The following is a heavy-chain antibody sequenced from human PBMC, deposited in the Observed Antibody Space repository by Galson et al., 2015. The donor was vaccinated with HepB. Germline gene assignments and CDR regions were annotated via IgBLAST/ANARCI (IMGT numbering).Heavy chain of an antibody. D-gene: IGHD3-10*01. V-gene: IGHV6-1*01. J-gene: IGHJ6*02. CDR3: ARGGGLLWFGESLYYYYGMDV. CDR1: GDSVSSNSAA. Sequence: CAISGDSVSSNSAAWNWIRQSPSRGLEWLGRTYYRSKWYNGYAVSVKSRITINPDTSKNQFSLQLNSVTPKDTAVYYCARGGGLLWFGESLYYYYGMDVWGQGTTVTVSS. CDR2: TYYRSKWYN.